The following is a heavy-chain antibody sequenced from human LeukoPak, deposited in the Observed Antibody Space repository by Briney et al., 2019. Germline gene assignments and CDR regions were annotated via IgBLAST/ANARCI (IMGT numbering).Heavy chain of an antibody. CDR3: AREGSGSYYRAPFDY. CDR1: GGSISSYY. CDR2: INHSGST. V-gene: IGHV4-34*01. J-gene: IGHJ4*02. D-gene: IGHD3-10*01. Sequence: SETLSLTCTVSGGSISSYYWSWIRQPPGKGLEWIGEINHSGSTNYNPSLRSRVTISVDTSKNQFSLKLSSVTAADTAVYYCAREGSGSYYRAPFDYWGQGTLVTVSS.